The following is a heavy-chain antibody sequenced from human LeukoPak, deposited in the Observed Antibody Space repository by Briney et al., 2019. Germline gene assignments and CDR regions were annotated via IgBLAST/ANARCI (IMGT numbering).Heavy chain of an antibody. V-gene: IGHV1-2*06. CDR2: INPNSGGT. CDR3: ARGARITMIVVVMNEGY. J-gene: IGHJ4*02. CDR1: GYTFTGYY. Sequence: ASVKDSCKASGYTFTGYYMHWVRQAPGQGLEWMGRINPNSGGTNYAQKFQGRVTMTRDTSISTAYMELSRLRSDDTAVYYCARGARITMIVVVMNEGYWGQGTLVTVSS. D-gene: IGHD3-22*01.